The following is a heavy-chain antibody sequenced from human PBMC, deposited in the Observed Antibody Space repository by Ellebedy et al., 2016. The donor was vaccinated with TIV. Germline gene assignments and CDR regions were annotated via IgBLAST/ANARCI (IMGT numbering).Heavy chain of an antibody. CDR1: GFTFSSYA. Sequence: GESLKISCAASGFTFSSYAMSWVRQAPGKGLEWVSAISGSGGSTYYADSVKGRFTISRDNSKNTLYLQMNSLRAEDTAVYYCAKDDYGGNPKVPDYWGQGTLVTVSS. D-gene: IGHD4-23*01. V-gene: IGHV3-23*01. CDR2: ISGSGGST. CDR3: AKDDYGGNPKVPDY. J-gene: IGHJ4*02.